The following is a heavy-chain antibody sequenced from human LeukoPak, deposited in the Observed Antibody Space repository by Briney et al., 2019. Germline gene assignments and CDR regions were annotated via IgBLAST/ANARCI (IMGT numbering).Heavy chain of an antibody. V-gene: IGHV1-8*01. CDR2: MNPNSGNT. CDR3: ARKPLFRGYYFDY. Sequence: ASVKVSSKASGYTFTSYDINWVRQATGQGLEWMGWMNPNSGNTGYAQKFQSRVTMTSNTSISTAYMELSSLRSEDTAVYYCARKPLFRGYYFDYWGQGTLVTVSS. CDR1: GYTFTSYD. J-gene: IGHJ4*02. D-gene: IGHD3-16*01.